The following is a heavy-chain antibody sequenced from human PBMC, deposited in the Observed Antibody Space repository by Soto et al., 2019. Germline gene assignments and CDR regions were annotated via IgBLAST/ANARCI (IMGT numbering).Heavy chain of an antibody. CDR1: GYTFTSYG. CDR2: ISAYNGNT. J-gene: IGHJ3*02. V-gene: IGHV1-18*01. CDR3: ARCRGTIMITFGGVIVPGAFDI. Sequence: ASVKVSCKASGYTFTSYGISWVRQAPGQGLEWMGWISAYNGNTNYAQKLQGRVTMTTDTSTSTAYMELRSLRSDDTAVYYCARCRGTIMITFGGVIVPGAFDIWGQGTMVTVSS. D-gene: IGHD3-16*02.